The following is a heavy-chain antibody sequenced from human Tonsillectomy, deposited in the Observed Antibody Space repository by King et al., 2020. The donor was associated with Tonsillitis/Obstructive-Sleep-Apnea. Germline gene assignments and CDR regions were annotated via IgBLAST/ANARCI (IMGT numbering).Heavy chain of an antibody. D-gene: IGHD4-23*01. CDR2: IRSKANNYAT. CDR1: GFTFSGSA. CDR3: TKNSANWYFDL. J-gene: IGHJ2*01. V-gene: IGHV3-73*01. Sequence: VQLVESGGGLVQPGGSLKLSCAASGFTFSGSAMHWVRQASGKGLEWVGRIRSKANNYATALAASVEGRFIISRDDSKNTAYLQMDSLKTGDTAVYYCTKNSANWYFDLWGRGTLVTVSS.